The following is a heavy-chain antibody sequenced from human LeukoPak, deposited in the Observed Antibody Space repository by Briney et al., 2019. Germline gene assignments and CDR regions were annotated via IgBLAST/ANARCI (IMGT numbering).Heavy chain of an antibody. CDR3: ARAPLHSNGWSFDY. D-gene: IGHD6-19*01. J-gene: IGHJ4*02. V-gene: IGHV3-48*01. Sequence: GGSLRLSCAASGFTFSNYGMNWVRQAPGKGLEWISYISSSSSLIYYADSVKGRFTISRDNAKNSLYLQMNSLRPEDTAVYYCARAPLHSNGWSFDYWGQGTLVTVSS. CDR1: GFTFSNYG. CDR2: ISSSSSLI.